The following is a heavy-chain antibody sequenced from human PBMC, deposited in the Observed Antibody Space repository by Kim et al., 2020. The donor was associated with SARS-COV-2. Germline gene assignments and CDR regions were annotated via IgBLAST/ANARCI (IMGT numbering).Heavy chain of an antibody. CDR2: INAGNGDT. Sequence: ASVKVSCKASGYIFTNYAMHWVRQAPGQRLEWMGWINAGNGDTKYSQKFQGRVTITRDTSASTAYMELSSLRSEDTAVYYCAKENMVRGAMAYYYGMDVWGQGTTVSVSS. V-gene: IGHV1-3*01. CDR3: AKENMVRGAMAYYYGMDV. CDR1: GYIFTNYA. J-gene: IGHJ6*02. D-gene: IGHD3-10*01.